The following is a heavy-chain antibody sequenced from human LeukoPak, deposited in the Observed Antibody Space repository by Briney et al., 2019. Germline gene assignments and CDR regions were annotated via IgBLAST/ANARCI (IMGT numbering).Heavy chain of an antibody. V-gene: IGHV3-30*18. Sequence: GGSLRLSCAASGFTFSSYGMHWVRQAPGKGLEWVAVISYDGSTKYYADSVKGRFTISRDNSKNTLYLQMNSLRAEDTAVYYCAKAEYCTGARCYSAAFAYWGQGTLVTVSS. CDR2: ISYDGSTK. CDR3: AKAEYCTGARCYSAAFAY. J-gene: IGHJ4*02. CDR1: GFTFSSYG. D-gene: IGHD2-8*02.